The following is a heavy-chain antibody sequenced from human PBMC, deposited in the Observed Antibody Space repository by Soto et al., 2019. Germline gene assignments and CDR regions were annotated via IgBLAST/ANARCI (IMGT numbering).Heavy chain of an antibody. V-gene: IGHV4-34*01. D-gene: IGHD1-26*01. CDR1: DGSFRGHY. J-gene: IGHJ4*02. CDR3: ARATVKVGATLFDF. Sequence: PSETLSLTCGLSDGSFRGHYWSWIRQPPGKGLEWIAEINHSGFTNYNPSLKSRVTISRDTSTNQISLKLTSLTAAYSALYYCARATVKVGATLFDFWGQGTQVTVS. CDR2: INHSGFT.